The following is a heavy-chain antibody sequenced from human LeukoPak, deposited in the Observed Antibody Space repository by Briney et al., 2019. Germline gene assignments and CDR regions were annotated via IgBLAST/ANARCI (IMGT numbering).Heavy chain of an antibody. D-gene: IGHD1-26*01. CDR3: ARVGATTGLAFDY. CDR2: ISYDGSNK. V-gene: IGHV3-30-3*01. Sequence: PGGSLRLSCAASGFTFSSYAMSWVRQAPGKGLEWVAVISYDGSNKYYANSVKGRFTISRDNSKNTLYLQMNSLRAEDTAVYYCARVGATTGLAFDYWGQGTLVTVSS. J-gene: IGHJ4*02. CDR1: GFTFSSYA.